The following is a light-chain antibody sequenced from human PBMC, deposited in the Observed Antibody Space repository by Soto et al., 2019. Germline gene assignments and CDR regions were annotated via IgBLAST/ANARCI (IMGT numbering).Light chain of an antibody. CDR1: TSDVGGYDV. Sequence: QSALTQPASVSGSPGQSITISCSGTTSDVGGYDVVSWYQQHPGKAPKLMIFEVNQRPSGVSDRFSGSKSGNTASLTISGLQAGDEADYYCCSFAGSSTVWVFGGGTQLTVL. V-gene: IGLV2-23*02. CDR2: EVN. J-gene: IGLJ3*02. CDR3: CSFAGSSTVWV.